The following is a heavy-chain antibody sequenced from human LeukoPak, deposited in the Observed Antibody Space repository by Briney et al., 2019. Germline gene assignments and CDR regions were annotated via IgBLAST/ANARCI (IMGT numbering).Heavy chain of an antibody. J-gene: IGHJ4*02. Sequence: PGGSLRLSCAASGFTFSSYAMSWVRQAPGKGLEWVSAISGSGGSTYYADSVKGRFTISRDNSKNTLYLQMNSLRAEDTAVYYCAKDVALYGAAAPFDYWGQGTLVTVSS. CDR2: ISGSGGST. CDR3: AKDVALYGAAAPFDY. V-gene: IGHV3-23*01. D-gene: IGHD4-17*01. CDR1: GFTFSSYA.